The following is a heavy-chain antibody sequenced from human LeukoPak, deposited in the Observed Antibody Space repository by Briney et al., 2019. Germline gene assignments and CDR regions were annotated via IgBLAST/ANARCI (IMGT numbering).Heavy chain of an antibody. V-gene: IGHV1-46*01. CDR1: GYTFTSYY. Sequence: ASVKVSCKASGYTFTSYYMHWVRQAPGQGLEWMGIINPSGGSTSYAQKFQGRVTVTRDTSTSTVYMELSSLRSEDTAVYYCARAHPREIVVVPAAYTYYFDYWGQGTLVTVSS. CDR2: INPSGGST. CDR3: ARAHPREIVVVPAAYTYYFDY. J-gene: IGHJ4*02. D-gene: IGHD2-2*01.